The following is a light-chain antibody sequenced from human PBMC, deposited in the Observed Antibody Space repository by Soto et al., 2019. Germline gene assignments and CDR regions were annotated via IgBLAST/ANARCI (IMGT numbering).Light chain of an antibody. J-gene: IGKJ2*01. CDR2: DAS. V-gene: IGKV1-5*01. CDR3: QQYANWPYT. CDR1: QNIGGW. Sequence: DIQMTQSPSTLYASVGDRVTITCRASQNIGGWLAWYQQKPGKAPKLLIYDASSLQNGVPSRFSGRGSGTEFTLTISSLQPDDFVTYYCQQYANWPYTFGQGTKLESK.